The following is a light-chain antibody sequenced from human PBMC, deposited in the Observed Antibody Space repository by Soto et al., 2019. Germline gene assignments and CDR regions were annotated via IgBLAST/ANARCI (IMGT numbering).Light chain of an antibody. CDR2: GAS. Sequence: ETVLSQSPGTLSLSPGERATLSCRASQSVSSSSLAWYQQKPGQGPRLLIYGASTRATGIPARFSGSGSETDFTLTVSSLRSEDSAVYYCQQYNYWPITFGQGTRLEIK. V-gene: IGKV3-15*01. J-gene: IGKJ5*01. CDR1: QSVSSS. CDR3: QQYNYWPIT.